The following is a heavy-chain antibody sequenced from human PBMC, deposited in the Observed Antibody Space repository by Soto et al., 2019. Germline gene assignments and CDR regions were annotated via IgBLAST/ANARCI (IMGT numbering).Heavy chain of an antibody. CDR2: ISYDGSNK. V-gene: IGHV3-30-3*01. CDR3: ARDLGWGQLDSGFDY. J-gene: IGHJ4*02. Sequence: PGGSLRLSCAASGFTSSSYAMHWVRQAPGKGLEWVAVISYDGSNKYYADSVKGRFTISRDNSKNTLYLQMNSLRAEDTAVYYCARDLGWGQLDSGFDYWGQGTLVTVSS. CDR1: GFTSSSYA. D-gene: IGHD6-13*01.